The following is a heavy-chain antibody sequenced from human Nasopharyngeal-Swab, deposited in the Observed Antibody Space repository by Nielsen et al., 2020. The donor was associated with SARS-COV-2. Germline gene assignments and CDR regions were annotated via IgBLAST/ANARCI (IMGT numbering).Heavy chain of an antibody. CDR1: GYPFTSYG. CDR2: INNYTGKT. D-gene: IGHD2-2*01. J-gene: IGHJ4*02. Sequence: ASVKVSCKASGYPFTSYGITWVRQAPGQGLEWMGWINNYTGKTNYAQKVQGRVTMTWDTSTGTVYMEISSLRFDDTAVYYCARDPMMCRSTSCAFDHWGQGTLVTVSS. CDR3: ARDPMMCRSTSCAFDH. V-gene: IGHV1-18*04.